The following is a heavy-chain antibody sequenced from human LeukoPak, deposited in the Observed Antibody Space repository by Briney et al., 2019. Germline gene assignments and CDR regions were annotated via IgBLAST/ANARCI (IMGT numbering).Heavy chain of an antibody. CDR1: GFTFRSYS. CDR3: ARAAPYYYDSSGYSAFDS. Sequence: GGSLRLSCAASGFTFRSYSMHWVRQAPGKGLEWVSYISSTSSTIYYADSVKGRFTISRDNAKNSLYLQVNSLRDEDTAVYYCARAAPYYYDSSGYSAFDSWGQGTMVTVSA. CDR2: ISSTSSTI. D-gene: IGHD3-22*01. V-gene: IGHV3-48*02. J-gene: IGHJ3*02.